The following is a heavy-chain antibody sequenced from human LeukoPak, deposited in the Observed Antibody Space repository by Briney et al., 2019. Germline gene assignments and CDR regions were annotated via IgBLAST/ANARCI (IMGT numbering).Heavy chain of an antibody. CDR1: GFTFSDYY. V-gene: IGHV3-11*04. D-gene: IGHD6-19*01. CDR2: ISSSGNTI. Sequence: GGSLRLSGAASGFTFSDYYMSWIRQAPGKGLEWVSYISSSGNTIYYADSVKGRFTISRDNAKNQLYLQINSLRAEDTAVYYCARDSPDAQWLVLYWGQGTLVTVSS. CDR3: ARDSPDAQWLVLY. J-gene: IGHJ4*02.